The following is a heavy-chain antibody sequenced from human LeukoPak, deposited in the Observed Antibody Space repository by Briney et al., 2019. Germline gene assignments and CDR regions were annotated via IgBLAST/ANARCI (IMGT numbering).Heavy chain of an antibody. CDR2: IKQDGSEK. CDR3: AREAILLWFGELPNSADY. Sequence: RGSLRLSCAASGFTFSSYWMSWVRQAPGKGLEWVANIKQDGSEKYYVDSVKGRFTISRDNAKNSLYLQMNSLRAEDTAVYYCAREAILLWFGELPNSADYWGQGTLVTVSS. J-gene: IGHJ4*02. D-gene: IGHD3-10*01. V-gene: IGHV3-7*01. CDR1: GFTFSSYW.